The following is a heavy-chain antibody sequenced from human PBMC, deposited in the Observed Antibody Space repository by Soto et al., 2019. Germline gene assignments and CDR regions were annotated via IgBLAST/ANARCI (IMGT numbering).Heavy chain of an antibody. D-gene: IGHD3-10*01. CDR1: GGTFSSYA. CDR2: IIPIFGTA. Sequence: GASVKVSCKASGGTFSSYAISWVRQAPGQGLEWMGGIIPIFGTANYAQKFQGRVTITADESTSTAYMELSSLRSEDTAVYYCASAVAYYGSGSHLDYWGQGTLVTVSS. CDR3: ASAVAYYGSGSHLDY. V-gene: IGHV1-69*13. J-gene: IGHJ4*02.